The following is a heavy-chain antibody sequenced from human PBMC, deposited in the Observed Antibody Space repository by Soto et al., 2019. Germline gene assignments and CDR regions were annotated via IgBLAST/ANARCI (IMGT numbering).Heavy chain of an antibody. D-gene: IGHD1-26*01. CDR1: GFTFSSYA. CDR2: ISYDGSDK. V-gene: IGHV3-30*18. J-gene: IGHJ4*02. Sequence: QVQLVESGGGVVQPGTSLRLSCAASGFTFSSYAMHWVRQAPGKGLEWVAVISYDGSDKYYADSVKGRFTISRDNSKTTLSLQMNSLRAEDTAVYYCPKIRSWDATDYWGQGTLVTVSS. CDR3: PKIRSWDATDY.